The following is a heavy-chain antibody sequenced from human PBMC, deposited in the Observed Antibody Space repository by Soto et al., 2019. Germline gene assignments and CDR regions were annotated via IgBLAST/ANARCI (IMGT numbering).Heavy chain of an antibody. CDR1: GYTFTSYY. Sequence: GASVKVSCKSSGYTFTSYYIHWVRQAPGQGLEWMGVINPSAITTNYAQNFQDRVTMTRDTSTSTVSMEVSSLRSEDTAVYYCARAAGCSGGSCYAVFDFWGQGALVTVSS. J-gene: IGHJ4*02. CDR2: INPSAITT. CDR3: ARAAGCSGGSCYAVFDF. V-gene: IGHV1-46*01. D-gene: IGHD2-15*01.